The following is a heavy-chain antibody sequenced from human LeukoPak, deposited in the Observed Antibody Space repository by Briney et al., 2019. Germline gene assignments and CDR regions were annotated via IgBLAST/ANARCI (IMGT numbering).Heavy chain of an antibody. D-gene: IGHD4-17*01. CDR2: INPNSGVT. Sequence: ASVKVSCKASGYTFTGYYIHWVRQSPGQGLEWMGWINPNSGVTNYAQKFQGRVTMTRDTSISTVYMELSRLRSDDTAVYYCARDLFGDLDSYIDVWGKGTTVTVSS. CDR3: ARDLFGDLDSYIDV. CDR1: GYTFTGYY. V-gene: IGHV1-2*02. J-gene: IGHJ6*03.